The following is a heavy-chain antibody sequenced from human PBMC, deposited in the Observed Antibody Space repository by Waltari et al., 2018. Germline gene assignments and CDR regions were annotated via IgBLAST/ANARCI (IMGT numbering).Heavy chain of an antibody. CDR3: ATGIGYNWNDGAFDI. CDR2: INPSGGST. J-gene: IGHJ3*02. V-gene: IGHV1-46*01. Sequence: QVQLVQSGAEVKKPGASVKVSCKASGYTFTSYYMHWVRQAPGQGLEWMGIINPSGGSTSYAQKFQGRVTITADTSTDTAYMELSSLRSEDTAVYYCATGIGYNWNDGAFDIWGQGTMVTVSS. CDR1: GYTFTSYY. D-gene: IGHD1-20*01.